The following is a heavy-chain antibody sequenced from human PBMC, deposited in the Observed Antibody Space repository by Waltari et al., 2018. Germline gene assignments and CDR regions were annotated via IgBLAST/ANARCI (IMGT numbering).Heavy chain of an antibody. J-gene: IGHJ4*02. CDR2: ISDSGDTI. CDR3: ARAGLGSGPDY. Sequence: EVQLLESGGDFEQPGGSLRPSCAASGFAFSTYAMSWVRQAPGKGLEWVSGISDSGDTIFYADSVKGRFTVSRDNSEKTLYLHLNSLRGEDTAMYYCARAGLGSGPDYWGQGTLVTVSS. CDR1: GFAFSTYA. V-gene: IGHV3-23*01. D-gene: IGHD1-26*01.